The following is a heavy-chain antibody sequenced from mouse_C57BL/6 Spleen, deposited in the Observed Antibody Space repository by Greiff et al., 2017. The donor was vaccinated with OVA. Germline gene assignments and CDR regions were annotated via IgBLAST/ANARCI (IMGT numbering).Heavy chain of an antibody. V-gene: IGHV1-81*01. Sequence: QVQLQQSGAELARPGASVKLSCKASGYTFTSYGISWVKQRPGQGLEWIGEIYPRSGNTYYNEKFQGKATLTADKSSSTAYMELRSLTSEDSAVYFCAREGYWGQGTTLTVSS. CDR1: GYTFTSYG. J-gene: IGHJ2*01. CDR3: AREGY. CDR2: IYPRSGNT.